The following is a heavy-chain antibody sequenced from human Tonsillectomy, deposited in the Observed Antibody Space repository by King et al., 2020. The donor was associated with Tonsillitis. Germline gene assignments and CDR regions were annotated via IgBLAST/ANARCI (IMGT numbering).Heavy chain of an antibody. Sequence: VQLVESGGGLVQPGGSLRLSCAASGFNFRSYGMTWVRQAPGKGLDWVSAIGGSGVGTYYADSVKGRFTISRDNSKNTVYLQMNSLRVEDTAVYYCPKDVGAVFYVDWGQGTLVTVSS. CDR1: GFNFRSYG. CDR2: IGGSGVGT. CDR3: PKDVGAVFYVD. D-gene: IGHD2-8*02. V-gene: IGHV3-23*04. J-gene: IGHJ4*02.